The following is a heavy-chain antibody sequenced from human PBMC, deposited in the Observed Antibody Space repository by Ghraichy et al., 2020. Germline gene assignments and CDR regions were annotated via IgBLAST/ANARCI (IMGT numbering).Heavy chain of an antibody. CDR1: GYSVSSGYY. CDR2: IYHSGTV. D-gene: IGHD5-12*01. V-gene: IGHV4-38-2*02. Sequence: SETLSLTCTVSGYSVSSGYYWGWIRQPPGKGLEWIGSIYHSGTVFYTPSLKSRVTISVDKSKNQFSLKLSSVTAADTAVFFCVRRGYSGYDWGQGTLVTVSS. CDR3: VRRGYSGYD. J-gene: IGHJ4*02.